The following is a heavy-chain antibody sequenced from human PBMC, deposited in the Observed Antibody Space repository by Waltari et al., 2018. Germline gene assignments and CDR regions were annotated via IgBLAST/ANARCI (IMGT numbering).Heavy chain of an antibody. CDR3: ARHQVGGRDFEY. Sequence: QVQLHESGPGLVKSSETLSLTCAVSGYSISSGYYWGWIRQPPGKGLEWIGTIYQSGSTYYNPSLKSRITISLDTSKNQFSLKLNSVTAADTAVYYCARHQVGGRDFEYWGQGTRVTVSS. CDR1: GYSISSGYY. V-gene: IGHV4-38-2*01. CDR2: IYQSGST. J-gene: IGHJ4*02. D-gene: IGHD1-26*01.